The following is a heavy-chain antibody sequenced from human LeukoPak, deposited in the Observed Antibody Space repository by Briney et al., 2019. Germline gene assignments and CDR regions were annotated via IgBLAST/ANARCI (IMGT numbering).Heavy chain of an antibody. CDR2: ISAYNGNT. D-gene: IGHD1-26*01. Sequence: ASVKVSCKASGYTFTSYGISWVRQAPGQGLEWMGWISAYNGNTNYAQKFQGRVTITADESTSTAYMELSSLRSEDTAVYYCARPGGVYSGSYYAFDYWGQGTLVTVSS. CDR1: GYTFTSYG. CDR3: ARPGGVYSGSYYAFDY. V-gene: IGHV1-18*01. J-gene: IGHJ4*02.